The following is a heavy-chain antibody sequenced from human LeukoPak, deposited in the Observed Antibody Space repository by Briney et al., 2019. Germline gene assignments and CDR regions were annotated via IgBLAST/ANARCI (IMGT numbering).Heavy chain of an antibody. CDR3: AAYPRRSGPSSHDAFDI. J-gene: IGHJ3*02. V-gene: IGHV1-58*02. D-gene: IGHD6-6*01. CDR1: GFTFTSSA. Sequence: GTLVKVSCKASGFTFTSSAMQWVRQARGQRLEWIGWIVVGSGNTNYAQKFQERVTITRDMSTSTAYMELSSLRSEDTAVYYCAAYPRRSGPSSHDAFDIWGQGTMVTVSS. CDR2: IVVGSGNT.